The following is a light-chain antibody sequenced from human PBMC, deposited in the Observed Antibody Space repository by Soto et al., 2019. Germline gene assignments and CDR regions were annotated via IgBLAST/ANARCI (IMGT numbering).Light chain of an antibody. CDR1: SSDVGGYNY. CDR3: SSYTSSSTYV. Sequence: QSVLTQPASVSGSPGQSITISCTGTSSDVGGYNYVSWYQQHPGKAPKLMIYDVSNRPSGVSNRFSGSKSGNTASLTISGLQAEDEADYYCSSYTSSSTYVFGTVTK. CDR2: DVS. J-gene: IGLJ1*01. V-gene: IGLV2-14*01.